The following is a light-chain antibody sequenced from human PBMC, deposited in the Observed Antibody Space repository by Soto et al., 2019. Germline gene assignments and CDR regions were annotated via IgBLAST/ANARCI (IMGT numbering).Light chain of an antibody. CDR1: QSVSSN. J-gene: IGKJ3*01. CDR2: HAS. CDR3: QQFYTWPLT. Sequence: EIVMTQSPATLSVSPGEGATLSCRASQSVSSNLAWYQQKPGQAPRLVLYHASTRATAIPDRFSGSGSGTEFTLTIASLQSEDFAVYYCQQFYTWPLTFGPGTKVDIK. V-gene: IGKV3-15*01.